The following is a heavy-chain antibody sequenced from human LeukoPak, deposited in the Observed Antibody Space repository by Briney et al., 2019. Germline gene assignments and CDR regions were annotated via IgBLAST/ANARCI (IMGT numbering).Heavy chain of an antibody. CDR1: GGSISSGGYY. Sequence: SETLSLTCTVSGGSISSGGYYWSWIRQHPGKGLEWIGYIYYSGSTYYNPSLKSRVTISVDTSKNQFSLKLSSVTAADTAVYYCARGEVATTTVEWFYNGMDVWGQGTTVTVSS. D-gene: IGHD5-12*01. V-gene: IGHV4-31*03. CDR3: ARGEVATTTVEWFYNGMDV. CDR2: IYYSGST. J-gene: IGHJ6*02.